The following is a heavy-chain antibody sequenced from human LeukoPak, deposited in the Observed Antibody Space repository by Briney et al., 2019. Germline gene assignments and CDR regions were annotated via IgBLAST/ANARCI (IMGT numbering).Heavy chain of an antibody. Sequence: GGSLRLSCAASRFTFSSYTMSWVRQAPGKGLEWVSAISGSGDTTYYADSVKGRFTISRDNSKNTLYVQMNSLRVDDTAVYYCAELGITMIGGVWGKGTTVTISS. CDR3: AELGITMIGGV. CDR2: ISGSGDTT. J-gene: IGHJ6*04. D-gene: IGHD3-10*02. CDR1: RFTFSSYT. V-gene: IGHV3-23*01.